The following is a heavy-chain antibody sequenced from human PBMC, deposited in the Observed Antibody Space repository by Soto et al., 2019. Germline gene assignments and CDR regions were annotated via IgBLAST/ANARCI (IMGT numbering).Heavy chain of an antibody. Sequence: SETLSLTCAVHGGSFSGFYWTWIRQPPGKGLEWIGEINHSGSSNYNPPLKSRVTMSLDTSRNQFSLSLNSVTAADTAIYYCARMAGPWYFDLWGRGTLVTVSS. CDR3: ARMAGPWYFDL. CDR2: INHSGSS. J-gene: IGHJ2*01. V-gene: IGHV4-34*01. CDR1: GGSFSGFY.